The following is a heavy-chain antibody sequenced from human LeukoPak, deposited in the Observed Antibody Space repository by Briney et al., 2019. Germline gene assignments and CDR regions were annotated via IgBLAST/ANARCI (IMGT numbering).Heavy chain of an antibody. CDR2: IKQDGSEK. D-gene: IGHD6-13*01. CDR1: GFTFSSYW. CDR3: ARGPEVAAAGIITYAEYFQH. Sequence: PGGSLRLSCAASGFTFSSYWMSWVRQAPGKGLEWVANIKQDGSEKYYVDSVKGRFTISRDNAKNSLYLQMNSPRAEDTAVYYCARGPEVAAAGIITYAEYFQHWGQGTLVTVSP. J-gene: IGHJ1*01. V-gene: IGHV3-7*03.